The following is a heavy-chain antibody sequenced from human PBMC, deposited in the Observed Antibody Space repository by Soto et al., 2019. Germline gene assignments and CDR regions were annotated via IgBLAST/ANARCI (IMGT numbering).Heavy chain of an antibody. Sequence: QVQLVQSGAEVKKPGASVKVSCKASGYTFTGYYMHWVRQAPGQGLEWMGWINPNSGGTNYAQKFQGRVTMTRDTSISTAYMESSRLRSDDTAVYYCASYFYDYVWGSPGDYFDYWGQGTLVTVSS. CDR1: GYTFTGYY. D-gene: IGHD3-16*01. CDR3: ASYFYDYVWGSPGDYFDY. V-gene: IGHV1-2*02. CDR2: INPNSGGT. J-gene: IGHJ4*02.